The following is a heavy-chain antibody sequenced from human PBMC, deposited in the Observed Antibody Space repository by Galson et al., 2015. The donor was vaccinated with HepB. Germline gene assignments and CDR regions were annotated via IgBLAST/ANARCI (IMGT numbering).Heavy chain of an antibody. CDR2: ISYDGSNK. CDR3: ARAAGYSSSWRGDFDY. D-gene: IGHD6-13*01. V-gene: IGHV3-30*04. CDR1: GFTFSSYA. Sequence: SLRLSCAASGFTFSSYAMHWVRQAPGKGLEWVAVISYDGSNKYYADSVKGRFTISRDNSKNTLYLQMNSLRAEDTAVYYCARAAGYSSSWRGDFDYWGQGTLVTVSS. J-gene: IGHJ4*02.